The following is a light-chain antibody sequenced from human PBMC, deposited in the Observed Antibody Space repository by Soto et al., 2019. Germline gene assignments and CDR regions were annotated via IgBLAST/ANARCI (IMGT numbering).Light chain of an antibody. CDR2: GAS. CDR1: QRVSTSY. Sequence: PGERATLSCRASQRVSTSYLAWYQQKPGQAPRLLIYGASSRATGIPDRFSGSGSGTDFTLTISRLEPEDFAVYYCQQYGSSPFTFGPGTKVDIK. J-gene: IGKJ3*01. CDR3: QQYGSSPFT. V-gene: IGKV3-20*01.